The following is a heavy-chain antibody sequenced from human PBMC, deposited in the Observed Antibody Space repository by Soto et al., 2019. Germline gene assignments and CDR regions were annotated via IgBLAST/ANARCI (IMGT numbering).Heavy chain of an antibody. CDR1: GFTFSSYA. CDR3: ARELSSSWPPRAEYFQH. CDR2: ISYDGSNK. V-gene: IGHV3-30-3*01. Sequence: QVQLVESGGGVVQPGRSLRLSCAASGFTFSSYAMHWVRQAPGKGLEWVAVISYDGSNKYYADSVKGRFTISRDNSKNRXYLQMNSLRAEDTAVYYCARELSSSWPPRAEYFQHWGQGTLVTVSS. D-gene: IGHD6-13*01. J-gene: IGHJ1*01.